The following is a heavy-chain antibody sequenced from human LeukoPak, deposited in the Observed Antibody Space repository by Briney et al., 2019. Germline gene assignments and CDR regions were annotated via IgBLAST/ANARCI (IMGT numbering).Heavy chain of an antibody. D-gene: IGHD2-15*01. J-gene: IGHJ4*02. V-gene: IGHV3-48*02. Sequence: GGSLRLSCAASGFTFSRFGMNWVRQAPGKGLEWVSYISSSSSNNIYYADSVKGRFTISRDNAKNSLYLQMNSLRDDDTAVYYCAQKGGADNWGQGTLVTVSS. CDR2: ISSSSSNNI. CDR1: GFTFSRFG. CDR3: AQKGGADN.